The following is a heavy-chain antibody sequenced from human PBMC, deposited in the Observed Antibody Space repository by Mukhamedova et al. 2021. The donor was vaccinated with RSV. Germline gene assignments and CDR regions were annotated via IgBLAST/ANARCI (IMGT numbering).Heavy chain of an antibody. CDR3: ARDGSTIQLWFFDY. J-gene: IGHJ4*02. V-gene: IGHV3-30*04. CDR1: SYA. D-gene: IGHD5-18*01. CDR2: ISYDGSNK. Sequence: SYAMHWVRQAPGKGLEWVAVISYDGSNKYYADSVKGRFTISRDNSKNTLYLQMNSLRAEDTAVYYCARDGSTIQLWFFDYWGKGT.